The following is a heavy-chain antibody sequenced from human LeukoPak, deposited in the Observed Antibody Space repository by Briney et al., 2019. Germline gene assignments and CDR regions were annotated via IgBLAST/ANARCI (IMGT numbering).Heavy chain of an antibody. D-gene: IGHD2-21*02. CDR3: AKEGCSGACSEDYFDN. CDR1: GFTFTSYS. Sequence: GGSLRLSCAASGFTFTSYSIHWVRQTPGKGLEWMTVISSDGGAKFYADSVKGRFTISRDNSKNTVYQQMNSLRAEDSAVYYCAKEGCSGACSEDYFDNWGQGTLVTVAS. CDR2: ISSDGGAK. J-gene: IGHJ4*02. V-gene: IGHV3-30*18.